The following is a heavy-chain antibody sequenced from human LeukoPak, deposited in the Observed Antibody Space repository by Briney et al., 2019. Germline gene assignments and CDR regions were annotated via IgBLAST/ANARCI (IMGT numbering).Heavy chain of an antibody. Sequence: ASVKVSCKASGYTFTTYGISWVRQAPGQGLEWMGWISAYNGNTSYAQKLQGRVTMTTDTSTSTAYMELRSLRSDDAAVYFCARGAERNGYFYWGQGTLVTVSS. CDR2: ISAYNGNT. CDR1: GYTFTTYG. V-gene: IGHV1-18*01. CDR3: ARGAERNGYFY. J-gene: IGHJ4*02. D-gene: IGHD3-3*01.